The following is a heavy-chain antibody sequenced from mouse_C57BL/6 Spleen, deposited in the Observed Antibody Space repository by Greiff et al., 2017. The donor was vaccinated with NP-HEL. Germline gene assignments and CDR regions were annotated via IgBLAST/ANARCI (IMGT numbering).Heavy chain of an antibody. CDR2: IYPGDGST. J-gene: IGHJ4*01. D-gene: IGHD1-1*01. V-gene: IGHV1-78*01. Sequence: QVQLQQSDAELVKPGASVKISCTVSGYTFTDHTIHWMKQRPEQGLEWIGYIYPGDGSTKYNEKLKGKATLTADNSSSTAYMQLNSLTAEDSAAYFCARKQELRAMDYWGQGTSVTVSS. CDR1: GYTFTDHT. CDR3: ARKQELRAMDY.